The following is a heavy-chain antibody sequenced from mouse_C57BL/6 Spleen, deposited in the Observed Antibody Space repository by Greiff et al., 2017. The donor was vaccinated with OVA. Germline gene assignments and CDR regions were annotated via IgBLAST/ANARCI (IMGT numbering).Heavy chain of an antibody. Sequence: DVQLQESGPGMVKPSQSLSLTCTVTGYSITSGYDWHWIRHFPGNKLEWMGYISYSGSTNYKPSLKSRISITHDTSKNHFFLKLNSVTTEDTATYYCARGRATPWFAYWGQGTLVTVSA. CDR3: ARGRATPWFAY. J-gene: IGHJ3*01. CDR2: ISYSGST. CDR1: GYSITSGYD. D-gene: IGHD3-3*01. V-gene: IGHV3-1*01.